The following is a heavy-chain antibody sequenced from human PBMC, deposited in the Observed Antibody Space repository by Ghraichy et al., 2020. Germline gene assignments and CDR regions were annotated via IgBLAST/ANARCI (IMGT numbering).Heavy chain of an antibody. Sequence: ASVKVSCKASGYTFTSYDINWVRQATGQGLEWMGWMNPNSGNTGYAQKFQGRVTMTRNTSISTAYLELSSLRSEDTAVYYCARVPPRRYCGGDCYPQSDYWGQGTLVTVSS. J-gene: IGHJ4*02. CDR3: ARVPPRRYCGGDCYPQSDY. D-gene: IGHD2-21*02. V-gene: IGHV1-8*01. CDR2: MNPNSGNT. CDR1: GYTFTSYD.